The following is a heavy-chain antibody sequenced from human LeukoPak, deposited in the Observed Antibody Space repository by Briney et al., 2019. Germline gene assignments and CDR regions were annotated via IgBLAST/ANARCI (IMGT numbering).Heavy chain of an antibody. CDR1: GFTFDDYG. CDR2: INWNGGST. CDR3: AGAPNCDILTGYYIPPVRGDYYYYMDV. V-gene: IGHV3-20*04. D-gene: IGHD3-9*01. Sequence: GGSLRLSCAASGFTFDDYGMSWVRQAPGKGLEWVSGINWNGGSTGHADSVKGRFTISRDNAKNSLYLQMNSLRAEDTALYYCAGAPNCDILTGYYIPPVRGDYYYYMDVWGKGTTVTVSS. J-gene: IGHJ6*03.